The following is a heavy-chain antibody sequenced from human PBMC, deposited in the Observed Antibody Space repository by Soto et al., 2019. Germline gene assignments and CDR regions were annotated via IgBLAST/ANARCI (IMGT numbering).Heavy chain of an antibody. Sequence: PGESLKISCRVSGYTFTNYWIAWVRQMPGKGLEWMGIIYPGDSDTRYSPSFQGQVTISVDKSINTAYLQWSSLKASDSAMYYCARVWEMATVAACDYWGRGTLVTVSS. CDR3: ARVWEMATVAACDY. CDR2: IYPGDSDT. D-gene: IGHD6-13*01. V-gene: IGHV5-51*01. J-gene: IGHJ4*02. CDR1: GYTFTNYW.